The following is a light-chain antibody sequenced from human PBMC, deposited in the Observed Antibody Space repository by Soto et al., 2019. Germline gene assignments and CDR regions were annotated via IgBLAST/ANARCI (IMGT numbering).Light chain of an antibody. CDR3: QQYESYPLT. Sequence: DIQMTKSPSTMSASVGDRVTITCRASQSFSSWLACYQQKPGKAPKFLIQKASTLESVVPSRFSRSGSGTDFTLNISSLQPDDFATYFCQQYESYPLTFGGGTKVQIK. J-gene: IGKJ4*01. V-gene: IGKV1-5*03. CDR1: QSFSSW. CDR2: KAS.